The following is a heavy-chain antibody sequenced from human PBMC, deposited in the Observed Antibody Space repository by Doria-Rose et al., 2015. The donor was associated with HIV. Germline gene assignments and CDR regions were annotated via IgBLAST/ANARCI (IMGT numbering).Heavy chain of an antibody. CDR2: IHVDNGNA. D-gene: IGHD2-2*01. CDR1: GYTFTRYA. CDR3: AKDRVRVVQAATTLDF. V-gene: IGHV1-3*01. Sequence: QVQLVQSGAEVKKPGASVRVSCKASGYTFTRYAMHWVRQAPGQRPEWMGWIHVDNGNAEYSQKFQGRLTITRDTSASTAYMELSSLTSDDTAVYYRAKDRVRVVQAATTLDFWGQGTLVTVSS. J-gene: IGHJ4*02.